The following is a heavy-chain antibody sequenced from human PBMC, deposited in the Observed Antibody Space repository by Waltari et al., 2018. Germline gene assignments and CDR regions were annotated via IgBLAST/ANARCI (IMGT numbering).Heavy chain of an antibody. D-gene: IGHD3-3*01. V-gene: IGHV1-69*01. CDR1: AGTFSSYA. Sequence: QVQLVQSGAEVKKPGSSVKVSCKASAGTFSSYAISWVRQAPGQGLEWMGGIIPIFGTANYAQKFQGRVTITADESTSTAYMELSSLRSEDTAVYYCAKTARTIFGVVIGGWFDPWGQGTLVTVSS. CDR3: AKTARTIFGVVIGGWFDP. J-gene: IGHJ5*02. CDR2: IIPIFGTA.